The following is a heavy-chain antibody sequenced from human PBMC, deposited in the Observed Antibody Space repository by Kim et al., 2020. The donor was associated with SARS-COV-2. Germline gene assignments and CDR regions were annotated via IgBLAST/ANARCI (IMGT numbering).Heavy chain of an antibody. CDR3: AKQKGYSTSGTFDY. Sequence: GGSLRLSCAASGFTFSSSAMSWVRQAPRKGLEWVSGISGSGGSTYYADSVKGRFTISRDNYKNTLYLQVNSLSAEDGAIYLCAKQKGYSTSGTFDYWGQ. CDR2: ISGSGGST. J-gene: IGHJ4*02. D-gene: IGHD2-2*01. V-gene: IGHV3-23*01. CDR1: GFTFSSSA.